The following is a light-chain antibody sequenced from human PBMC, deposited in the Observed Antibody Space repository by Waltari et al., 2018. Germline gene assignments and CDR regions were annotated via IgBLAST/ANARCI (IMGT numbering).Light chain of an antibody. Sequence: QSVLTQPPSVSEAPRQRVTTSCSGSTSNIGNNPVNWYQQLPGKAPKLLIYYDDLLPSGVSDRFSGSKSGTSASLAISGLQSEDEADYYCAAWDDSLNGYVFGTGTKVTVL. V-gene: IGLV1-36*01. CDR2: YDD. J-gene: IGLJ1*01. CDR3: AAWDDSLNGYV. CDR1: TSNIGNNP.